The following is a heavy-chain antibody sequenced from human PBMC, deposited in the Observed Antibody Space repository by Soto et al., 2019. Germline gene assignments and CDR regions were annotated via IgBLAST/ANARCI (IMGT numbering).Heavy chain of an antibody. CDR1: GDSMTKYY. Sequence: QVQLQESGPGLVKPSETLSLTCTVSGDSMTKYYWSWIRQPAGKGLEWIGRIYTSGITNYNPSLKSRVTMSIDTSNNHFSLKLKSVTAADTAVYYCARTVGAAYYFDFWGQGALVTVSS. CDR3: ARTVGAAYYFDF. CDR2: IYTSGIT. V-gene: IGHV4-4*07. D-gene: IGHD1-26*01. J-gene: IGHJ4*02.